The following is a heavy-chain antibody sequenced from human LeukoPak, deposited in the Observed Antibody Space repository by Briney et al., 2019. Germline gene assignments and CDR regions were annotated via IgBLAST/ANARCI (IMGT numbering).Heavy chain of an antibody. J-gene: IGHJ4*02. CDR1: GGSISSSSYY. V-gene: IGHV4-39*01. CDR3: ASLRERSYYARGFDY. CDR2: IYYSGST. Sequence: SETLSLTCTVSGGSISSSSYYWGWIRQPPGKGLEWIGSIYYSGSTYYNPSLRSRVTISVDTSKNQFSLKLSSVTAADTAVYYCASLRERSYYARGFDYWGQGTLVTVSS. D-gene: IGHD1-26*01.